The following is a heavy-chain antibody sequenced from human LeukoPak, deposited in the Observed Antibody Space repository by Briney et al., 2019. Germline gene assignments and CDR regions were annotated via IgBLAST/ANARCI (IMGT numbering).Heavy chain of an antibody. J-gene: IGHJ3*02. V-gene: IGHV3-23*01. D-gene: IGHD3-3*01. CDR3: AKDAARLAIFGVVTGRAFDI. CDR1: GFTFSSYA. Sequence: GSLRLSCAASGFTFSSYAMSWVRQAPGKGLEWVSAISGNGGSTYYADSVKGRFTISRDNSKNTLYLQMNSLRAEDTAVYYCAKDAARLAIFGVVTGRAFDIWGQGTMVTVSS. CDR2: ISGNGGST.